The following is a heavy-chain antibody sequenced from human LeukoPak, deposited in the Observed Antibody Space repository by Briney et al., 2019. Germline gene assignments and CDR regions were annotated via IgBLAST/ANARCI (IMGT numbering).Heavy chain of an antibody. CDR2: IYYSGST. V-gene: IGHV4-59*08. Sequence: PSETLSLTCTVSGGSISSYYWSWIRQPPGKGLEWIGYIYYSGSTNYNPSLKSRVTISVDTSKNQFSLKLSSVTAADTAVYYCARGSSIAVAGTPYFDYWGQGTLVTVSS. CDR3: ARGSSIAVAGTPYFDY. CDR1: GGSISSYY. D-gene: IGHD6-19*01. J-gene: IGHJ4*02.